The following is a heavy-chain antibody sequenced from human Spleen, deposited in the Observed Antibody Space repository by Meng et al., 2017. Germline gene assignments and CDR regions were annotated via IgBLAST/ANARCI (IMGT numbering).Heavy chain of an antibody. J-gene: IGHJ4*02. CDR3: FRGSHPGWPIGSPDN. CDR2: INDKGGA. D-gene: IGHD2-15*01. Sequence: QVQLQQWGAGPLKPSEPLAPTSAVSGGSLSGYHLTCFRQPPGKGLEYIGEINDKGGADYNPSLKSRATILLDRSKNHVSLKLTSVTAADAGVYYCFRGSHPGWPIGSPDNWGQGTLVTVSS. CDR1: GGSLSGYH. V-gene: IGHV4-34*01.